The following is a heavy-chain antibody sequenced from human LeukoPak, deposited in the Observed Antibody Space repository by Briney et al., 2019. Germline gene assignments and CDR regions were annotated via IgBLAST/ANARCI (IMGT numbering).Heavy chain of an antibody. Sequence: GGSLRLSCAASGFTFSSYEMNWVRQAPGKGLEWLSYISSSGSTIYYADSVKGRFTISRDNAKKLLYLQMNGLRAEDTAVYYCARAPGSSGYAFDIWGQGTVVTVSS. CDR3: ARAPGSSGYAFDI. CDR1: GFTFSSYE. V-gene: IGHV3-48*03. CDR2: ISSSGSTI. J-gene: IGHJ3*02. D-gene: IGHD6-13*01.